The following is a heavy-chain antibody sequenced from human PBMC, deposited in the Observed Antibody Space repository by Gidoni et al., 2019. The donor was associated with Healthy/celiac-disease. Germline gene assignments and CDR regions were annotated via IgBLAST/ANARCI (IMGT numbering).Heavy chain of an antibody. Sequence: EVQLLESGGGLVQPGGSLRLSCAASGFTFSSYAMIWVRQAPGKGLEWVSAISGSGGSTYYADSVKGRFTISRDNSKNTLYLQMNSLRAEDTAVYYCANPRAPVVVVITTQLDYWGQGTLVTVSS. D-gene: IGHD3-22*01. CDR2: ISGSGGST. CDR1: GFTFSSYA. J-gene: IGHJ4*02. CDR3: ANPRAPVVVVITTQLDY. V-gene: IGHV3-23*01.